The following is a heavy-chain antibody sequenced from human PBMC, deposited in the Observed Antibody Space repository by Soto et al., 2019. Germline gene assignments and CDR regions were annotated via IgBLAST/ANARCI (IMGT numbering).Heavy chain of an antibody. D-gene: IGHD3-3*01. CDR2: ISASGTQT. V-gene: IGHV3-23*01. CDR1: GFSFYTYA. CDR3: AKGGGSGYFAYHYIDV. Sequence: EVQLLDSGGGLGQSGGSLRLSCAASGFSFYTYAMTWVRQAPGKGLEWVSSISASGTQTYYADSVKGRFTISSDNSRNTVYLQMNSLRVEDTAVYYCAKGGGSGYFAYHYIDVWGKGTTVTVSS. J-gene: IGHJ6*03.